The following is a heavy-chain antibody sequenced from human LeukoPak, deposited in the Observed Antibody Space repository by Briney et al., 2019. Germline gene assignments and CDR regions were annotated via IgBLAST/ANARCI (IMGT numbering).Heavy chain of an antibody. Sequence: PGGSLRLSCAASGFTFDDYAMHWVRQAPGKGLEWVSGISWNSGSIGYADSVKGRFTISRDNAKNSLYLQMNSLRAEDTALYYCAKDMLNNYYDSSLFDYWGQGTLVTVSS. J-gene: IGHJ4*02. V-gene: IGHV3-9*01. CDR1: GFTFDDYA. D-gene: IGHD3-22*01. CDR3: AKDMLNNYYDSSLFDY. CDR2: ISWNSGSI.